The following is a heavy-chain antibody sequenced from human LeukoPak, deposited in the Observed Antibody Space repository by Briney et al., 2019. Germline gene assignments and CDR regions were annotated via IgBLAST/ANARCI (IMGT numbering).Heavy chain of an antibody. CDR2: NSSSGSTI. CDR3: ASFIIAAASAYY. J-gene: IGHJ4*02. Sequence: GGSLRLSCAASGFSFSIYEMNRVRQAPGKGLEWVSYNSSSGSTIYYADSVKGRFTISRDNAKNSQYLQMNSLRAEDTAVYYCASFIIAAASAYYWGQGTLVTVSS. D-gene: IGHD6-13*01. V-gene: IGHV3-48*03. CDR1: GFSFSIYE.